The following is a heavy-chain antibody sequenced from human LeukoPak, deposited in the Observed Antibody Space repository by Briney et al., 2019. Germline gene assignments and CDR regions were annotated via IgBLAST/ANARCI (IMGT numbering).Heavy chain of an antibody. CDR3: ARGRRGYGSGSSRYDLPMGY. J-gene: IGHJ4*02. D-gene: IGHD3-10*01. CDR1: GYTFTRYY. Sequence: ASVNVSCKASGYTFTRYYMHGVRQAPGQGLEWMGMINPSGGSTIYAQKFQGRVTINRNTSTSTVYMALSSLSPEHTAVSSGARGRRGYGSGSSRYDLPMGYWGQGTLVTVSS. V-gene: IGHV1-46*03. CDR2: INPSGGST.